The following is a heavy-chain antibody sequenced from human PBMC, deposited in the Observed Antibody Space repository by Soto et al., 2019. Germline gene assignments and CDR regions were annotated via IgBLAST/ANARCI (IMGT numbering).Heavy chain of an antibody. CDR3: AKDVLLSIFGVVTGPDY. Sequence: GGSLRLSCAASGFTFSSYGMHWVRQAPGKGLEWVAVISYDGSNKYYADSVKGRFTISRDNSKNTLYLQMNSLRAEDTAVYYCAKDVLLSIFGVVTGPDYWGQGTLVTVSS. CDR1: GFTFSSYG. V-gene: IGHV3-30*18. D-gene: IGHD3-3*01. CDR2: ISYDGSNK. J-gene: IGHJ4*02.